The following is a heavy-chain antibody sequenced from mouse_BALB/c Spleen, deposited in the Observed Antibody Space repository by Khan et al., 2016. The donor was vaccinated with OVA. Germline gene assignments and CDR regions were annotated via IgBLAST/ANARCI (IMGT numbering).Heavy chain of an antibody. CDR1: GYTFTNYG. Sequence: QIQLVQSGPELKKPGETVKISCKASGYTFTNYGMNWVKQVPGKGLKWMGFINTYTGESTYADDFKGRFAFSLETSASTAYLQINNLKNEDTSTYFCARVGYSGTMDYWGQGTSVTVSS. CDR2: INTYTGES. J-gene: IGHJ4*01. CDR3: ARVGYSGTMDY. D-gene: IGHD2-14*01. V-gene: IGHV9-3-1*01.